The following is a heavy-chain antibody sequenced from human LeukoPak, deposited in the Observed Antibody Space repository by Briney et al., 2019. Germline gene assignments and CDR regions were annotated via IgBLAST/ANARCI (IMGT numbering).Heavy chain of an antibody. CDR2: ISWNSGSI. CDR1: GFTFDDYA. J-gene: IGHJ4*02. CDR3: VTTGGYYFDY. D-gene: IGHD4-17*01. Sequence: GGSLRLSCAASGFTFDDYAMHRVRQAPGKGLEWVSGISWNSGSIGYADSVKGRLTISRDNAKNSLYLQMNSLRAEDTALYYCVTTGGYYFDYWGQGTLVTVSS. V-gene: IGHV3-9*01.